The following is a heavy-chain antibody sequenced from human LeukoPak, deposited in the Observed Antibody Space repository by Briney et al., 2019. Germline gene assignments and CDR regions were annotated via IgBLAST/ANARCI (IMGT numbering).Heavy chain of an antibody. CDR2: IRSKAYGGTT. D-gene: IGHD5-18*01. J-gene: IGHJ6*03. CDR3: TRVHTAMHYYYCYMDV. CDR1: GFTFGDYA. Sequence: GGSLRLSCTASGFTFGDYAMSWFRQAPGKGLEWVGFIRSKAYGGTTEYAASVKGRFTISRDDSKSIAYLQMNSLKTEDTAVYYCTRVHTAMHYYYCYMDVWGKGTTVTVSS. V-gene: IGHV3-49*03.